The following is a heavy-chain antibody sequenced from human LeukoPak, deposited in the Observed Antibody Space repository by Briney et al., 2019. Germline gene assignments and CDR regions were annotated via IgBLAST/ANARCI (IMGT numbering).Heavy chain of an antibody. CDR3: AKTGAKVRSWFDP. J-gene: IGHJ5*02. CDR1: GGSISSYY. Sequence: PSETLSLTCTVSGGSISSYYWSWIRQPPGKGLEWIGYIYYSGSTNYNPSLKSRVTISVKTSKNQFSLKLRSVTAADTAVYYCAKTGAKVRSWFDPWGQGTLVTVSS. V-gene: IGHV4-59*01. D-gene: IGHD3-10*01. CDR2: IYYSGST.